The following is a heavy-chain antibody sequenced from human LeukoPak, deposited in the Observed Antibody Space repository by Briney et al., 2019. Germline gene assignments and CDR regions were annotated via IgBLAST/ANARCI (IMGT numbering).Heavy chain of an antibody. V-gene: IGHV3-23*01. CDR3: AKDTMIVVVITAYAFDI. Sequence: GGSLRLSCAASGFTFSNYVMNWVRQAPGKGLEWVSAISGSGGSTYYADSVKGRFTISRDNSKNTLYLQMNSLRAEDTAVYYCAKDTMIVVVITAYAFDIWGQGTMVTVSS. J-gene: IGHJ3*02. CDR2: ISGSGGST. D-gene: IGHD3-22*01. CDR1: GFTFSNYV.